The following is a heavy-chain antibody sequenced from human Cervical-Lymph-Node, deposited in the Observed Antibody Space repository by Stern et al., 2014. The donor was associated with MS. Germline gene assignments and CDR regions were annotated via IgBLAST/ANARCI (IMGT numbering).Heavy chain of an antibody. J-gene: IGHJ4*02. D-gene: IGHD4-23*01. V-gene: IGHV4-30-2*01. CDR1: GGSISSGDYS. Sequence: QLQLQESGSGLVKPSQTLSLTCAVSGGSISSGDYSWSWIRQPPGKSLEWIGYIVHSGSPYYNLSLKSRVSISVDRSKNQFSLKLSSVTAADTAMYYCARIFGGNFDNWGQGTLVTVSS. CDR3: ARIFGGNFDN. CDR2: IVHSGSP.